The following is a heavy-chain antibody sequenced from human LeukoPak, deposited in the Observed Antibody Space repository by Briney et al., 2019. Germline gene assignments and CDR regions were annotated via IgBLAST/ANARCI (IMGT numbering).Heavy chain of an antibody. J-gene: IGHJ6*03. CDR3: ARDRLLEDRDYHYYYYMDV. D-gene: IGHD1-1*01. CDR1: GFTFSSYW. V-gene: IGHV3-74*01. Sequence: PGGSLRLSCAASGFTFSSYWMHWVRQAPGKGLVGVSRINSDGRSTNYADSVRGRFTISRDNAKNSLSLQMNSLRAEDTAVYYCARDRLLEDRDYHYYYYMDVWGIGTTVTVSS. CDR2: INSDGRST.